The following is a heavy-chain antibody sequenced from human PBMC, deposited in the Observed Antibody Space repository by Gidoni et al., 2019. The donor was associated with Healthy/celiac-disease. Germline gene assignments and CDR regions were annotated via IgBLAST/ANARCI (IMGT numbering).Heavy chain of an antibody. V-gene: IGHV3-21*01. CDR1: GFTFSSYS. Sequence: EVQLVESGGGLVKPGGSLRLSCAASGFTFSSYSMNWVRQAPGKGLEWVSSISSSSSYIYYADSVKGRFTISRDNAKNSLYLQMNSLRAEDTAVYYCARAVIAAAGNDYWGQGTLVTVSS. D-gene: IGHD6-13*01. J-gene: IGHJ4*02. CDR2: ISSSSSYI. CDR3: ARAVIAAAGNDY.